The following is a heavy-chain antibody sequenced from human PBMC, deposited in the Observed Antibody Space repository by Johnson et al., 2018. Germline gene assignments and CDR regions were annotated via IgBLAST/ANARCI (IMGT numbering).Heavy chain of an antibody. CDR3: ASDVGRWNDAFDI. CDR1: GFTFSSYG. CDR2: ISYDESNK. D-gene: IGHD4-23*01. Sequence: VQLQEWGGGVVQPGRSLRLSCAASGFTFSSYGIHWVRQAPGNGLEWVAVISYDESNKYYADSVKGRFTISRDNSKNTLYLQMNSLRAEDTAVYYCASDVGRWNDAFDIWGQGTMVTVSS. J-gene: IGHJ3*02. V-gene: IGHV3-30*03.